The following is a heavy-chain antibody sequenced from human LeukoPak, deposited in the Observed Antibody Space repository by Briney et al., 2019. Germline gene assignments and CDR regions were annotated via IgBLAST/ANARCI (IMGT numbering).Heavy chain of an antibody. CDR3: ARDTAYGDGVFDI. V-gene: IGHV3-21*01. CDR1: GFTFSSYS. J-gene: IGHJ3*02. Sequence: GGSLRLSCAASGFTFSSYSMNWVRQAPGKGLEWVSSISSSSSYIYYADSVKGRFTISRDNAKNSLYLQMNSLRAEDTAVYYCARDTAYGDGVFDIWGQGTMVTVSS. D-gene: IGHD4-17*01. CDR2: ISSSSSYI.